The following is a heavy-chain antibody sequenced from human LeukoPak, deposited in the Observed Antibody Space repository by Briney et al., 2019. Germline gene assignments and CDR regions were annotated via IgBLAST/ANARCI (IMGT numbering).Heavy chain of an antibody. Sequence: GGSLRLSCAASGFTFNTYTMNWVRQAPGKGLEWVSSITASSTAIYSADSVKGRFTISRDNSKNTLYLQMNSLRAEDTAVYYVWGSYRYTRGLDYWGQGTLVTVSS. CDR1: GFTFNTYT. J-gene: IGHJ4*02. CDR2: ITASSTAI. V-gene: IGHV3-21*01. CDR3: WGSYRYTRGLDY. D-gene: IGHD3-16*02.